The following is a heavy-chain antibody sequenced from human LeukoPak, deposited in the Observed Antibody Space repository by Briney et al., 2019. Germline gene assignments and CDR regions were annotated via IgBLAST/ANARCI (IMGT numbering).Heavy chain of an antibody. D-gene: IGHD7-27*01. CDR3: ARDPITGDRFDY. CDR1: GDSFSSNRAA. V-gene: IGHV6-1*01. Sequence: SQTLSLTCAISGDSFSSNRAAWNWLRQSPSRGLEWLGRTYYRSKLYNDYAPSVKSRVTINPDTSKNQFSLQLSSVTPEDTAVYYCARDPITGDRFDYWGQGTLVTVSS. CDR2: TYYRSKLYN. J-gene: IGHJ4*02.